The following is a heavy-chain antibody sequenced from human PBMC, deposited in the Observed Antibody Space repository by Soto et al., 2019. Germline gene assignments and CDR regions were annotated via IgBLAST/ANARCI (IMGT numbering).Heavy chain of an antibody. CDR1: GGTFSSYS. V-gene: IGHV1-69*13. J-gene: IGHJ5*02. D-gene: IGHD6-6*01. Sequence: SEQVSSKASGGTFSSYSISWLGQAPREGLEWMGGIIPIVVTANYEQKFQGRVTITADESTSTAYMELSSLRSEATAVYYCGRVWESSSYGPSCFDPWGQGILVTVSS. CDR2: IIPIVVTA. CDR3: GRVWESSSYGPSCFDP.